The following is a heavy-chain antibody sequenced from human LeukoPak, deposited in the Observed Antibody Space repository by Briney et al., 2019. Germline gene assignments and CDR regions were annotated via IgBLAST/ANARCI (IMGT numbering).Heavy chain of an antibody. CDR3: ARFTSRILTGYFYYFDY. V-gene: IGHV4-31*03. D-gene: IGHD3-9*01. CDR1: GGSISSGGYY. CDR2: IHYSGST. Sequence: SQTLSLTCTVSGGSISSGGYYWSWIRQHPGKGLEWIGYIHYSGSTYYNPSLKSRVTISVDTSKNQFSLKLSSVTAADTAVYYCARFTSRILTGYFYYFDYWGQGTLVTVSS. J-gene: IGHJ4*02.